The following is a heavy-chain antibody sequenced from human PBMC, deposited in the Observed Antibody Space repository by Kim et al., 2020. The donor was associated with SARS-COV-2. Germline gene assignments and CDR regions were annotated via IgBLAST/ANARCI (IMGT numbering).Heavy chain of an antibody. CDR3: TRDVFDGCWH. CDR2: IYVDGST. J-gene: IGHJ4*02. CDR1: GFSVSSKY. Sequence: GGSLRLSCAASGFSVSSKYMTWVRQAPGKGLEWVSVIYVDGSTYYAASVMGRFTISRDNSKNTLYLQMNGLRAEYTAVYYCTRDVFDGCWHWGQGTLVTVSS. D-gene: IGHD2-15*01. V-gene: IGHV3-53*01.